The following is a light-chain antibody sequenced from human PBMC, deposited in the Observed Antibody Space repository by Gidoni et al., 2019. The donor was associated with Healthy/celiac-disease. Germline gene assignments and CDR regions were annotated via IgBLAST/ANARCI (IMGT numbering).Light chain of an antibody. CDR2: LGS. CDR3: MQALQTRVT. CDR1: QSLLHSNGYNY. J-gene: IGKJ3*01. V-gene: IGKV2-28*01. Sequence: DIVMTQSPLSLPVTPGEPASISCRSSQSLLHSNGYNYLDWYLQKPGQSPQLLIYLGSNRASGVPDRFSGSGSGTDFTLKISRVEAEDVGVYYCMQALQTRVTFXPXTKVDIK.